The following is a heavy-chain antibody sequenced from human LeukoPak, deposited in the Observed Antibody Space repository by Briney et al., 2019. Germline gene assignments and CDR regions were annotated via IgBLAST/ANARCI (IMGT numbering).Heavy chain of an antibody. J-gene: IGHJ5*02. CDR1: GFTFSSYG. V-gene: IGHV3-23*01. D-gene: IGHD4-23*01. CDR2: ISGSGDNT. Sequence: GGSLRLSCAASGFTFSSYGMSWVRQAPGKGPEWVSVISGSGDNTYYGDSVKGRFTISRDNSKNTLYLQMSSLRADDTAVYYCAKLRWSSIQNWFDPWGQGALVIVSS. CDR3: AKLRWSSIQNWFDP.